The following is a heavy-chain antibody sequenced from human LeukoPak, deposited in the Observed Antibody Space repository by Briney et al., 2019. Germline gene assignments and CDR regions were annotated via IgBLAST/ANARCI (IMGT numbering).Heavy chain of an antibody. D-gene: IGHD7-27*01. V-gene: IGHV3-53*01. CDR2: IFSGGST. CDR1: GFSVSSNY. Sequence: GGSLRLSCAASGFSVSSNYMSWVRQAPGKGLEWVSVIFSGGSTYYADSVKGRFTISRDDSKNTVNLQLNSLRAEDTAVYYCARTLPGSYSDCWGQGTLVAVS. CDR3: ARTLPGSYSDC. J-gene: IGHJ4*02.